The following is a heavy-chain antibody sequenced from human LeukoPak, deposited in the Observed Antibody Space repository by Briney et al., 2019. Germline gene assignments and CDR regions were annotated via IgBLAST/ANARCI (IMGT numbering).Heavy chain of an antibody. CDR2: IYPGDSDT. CDR1: AYSFTRYW. D-gene: IGHD5-12*01. CDR3: ARQAGYSGYDSFDY. J-gene: IGHJ4*02. Sequence: PGQSLQISSQGSAYSFTRYWIGWARPMTVKGLEWMGIIYPGDSDTRYSPSFQGQVTISADKSISTAYLQWSSLKASDTAMYYCARQAGYSGYDSFDYWGQGTLVTVSS. V-gene: IGHV5-51*01.